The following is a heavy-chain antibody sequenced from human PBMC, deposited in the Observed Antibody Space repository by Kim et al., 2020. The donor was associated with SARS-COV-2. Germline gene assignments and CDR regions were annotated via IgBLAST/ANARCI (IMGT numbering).Heavy chain of an antibody. CDR2: ISGSGGST. CDR3: AKDQPPVAYYYDSSLNDP. J-gene: IGHJ5*02. Sequence: GGSLRLSCAASGFTFSSYAMSWVRQAPGKGLEWVSAISGSGGSTYYADSVKGRFTISRDNSKNTLYLQMNSLRAEDTAVYYYAKDQPPVAYYYDSSLNDPWGQGTLVTVSS. D-gene: IGHD3-22*01. CDR1: GFTFSSYA. V-gene: IGHV3-23*01.